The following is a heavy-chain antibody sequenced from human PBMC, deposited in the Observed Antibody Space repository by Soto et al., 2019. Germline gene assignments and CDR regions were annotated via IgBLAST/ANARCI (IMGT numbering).Heavy chain of an antibody. D-gene: IGHD6-6*01. CDR1: GGSISSYY. CDR3: ARKLEYSSSFPY. Sequence: SETLSLNCTVSGGSISSYYWSWIRQPPGKGLEWIGYIYYSGSTNYNPSLKSRVTISVDTSKNQFSLKLSSVTAADTAVYYCARKLEYSSSFPYRAQGTLVTVSS. CDR2: IYYSGST. V-gene: IGHV4-59*01. J-gene: IGHJ4*02.